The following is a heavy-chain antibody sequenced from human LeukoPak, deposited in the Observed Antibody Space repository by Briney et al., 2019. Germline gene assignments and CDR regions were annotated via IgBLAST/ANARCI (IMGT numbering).Heavy chain of an antibody. V-gene: IGHV4-39*01. Sequence: SETLSLTCTVSGGSISSSSAYWGWIRQPPGKGLEWIGSIYYSKNTYYNPSLKSRVTISADTSKNQFSLTLGSVSATDTAVYYGVSPREFSYGSFDNGGQGTRVTVSS. CDR1: GGSISSSSAY. CDR2: IYYSKNT. D-gene: IGHD5-18*01. CDR3: VSPREFSYGSFDN. J-gene: IGHJ4*02.